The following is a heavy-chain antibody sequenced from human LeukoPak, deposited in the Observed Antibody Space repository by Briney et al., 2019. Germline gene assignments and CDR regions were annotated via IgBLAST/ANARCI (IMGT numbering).Heavy chain of an antibody. V-gene: IGHV3-7*03. CDR1: GFTLSNYW. D-gene: IGHD3-10*01. J-gene: IGHJ4*02. CDR2: INQDGSEK. CDR3: ARPYIAMALDY. Sequence: GGSLRLSCAASGFTLSNYWMAWVRQAPGKGLEWVAIINQDGSEKYYLDPVKGRFTISNDNAKNSLFLQMNSLRAEDTAVYYCARPYIAMALDYWGQGALVTVSS.